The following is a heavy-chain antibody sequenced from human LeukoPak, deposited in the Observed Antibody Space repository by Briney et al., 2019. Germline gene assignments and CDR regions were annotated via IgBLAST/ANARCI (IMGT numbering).Heavy chain of an antibody. Sequence: GGSLGLSCEASGFTFSRYSLTWVRQAPGKGLEWVSYISSSGSTIYYADSVKGRFTISRDNAKNSLYLQMNSLRAEDTAVYYCARDPEWLSDDDAFDIWGQGTMVTVSS. CDR3: ARDPEWLSDDDAFDI. J-gene: IGHJ3*02. CDR2: ISSSGSTI. V-gene: IGHV3-48*04. CDR1: GFTFSRYS. D-gene: IGHD3-3*01.